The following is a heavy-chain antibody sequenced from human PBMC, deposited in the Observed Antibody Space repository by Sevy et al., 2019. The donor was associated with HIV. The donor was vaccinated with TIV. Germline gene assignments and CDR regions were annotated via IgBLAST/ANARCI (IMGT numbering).Heavy chain of an antibody. J-gene: IGHJ4*02. Sequence: SETLSLTCTVSGDSISSSFYYWGWIRQPPGKGLECIGSIYYSGSTYYNPSLKSRVTVFVDTSKNQFSLNLSSVTAADTAIYYCARLVYSNYYYFDYWDQGTLVTVSS. CDR3: ARLVYSNYYYFDY. V-gene: IGHV4-39*01. CDR1: GDSISSSFYY. D-gene: IGHD4-4*01. CDR2: IYYSGST.